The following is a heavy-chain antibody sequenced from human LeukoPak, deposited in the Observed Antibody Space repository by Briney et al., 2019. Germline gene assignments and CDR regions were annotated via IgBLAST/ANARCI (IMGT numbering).Heavy chain of an antibody. J-gene: IGHJ4*02. V-gene: IGHV4-59*08. CDR1: GGSINTYY. Sequence: PSETLSLTCTVSGGSINTYYWSWIRQPPGKGLEWIGYIYYTGSTDYNPSLTSRVTISVDTSKNQFSLMLSSVTAADTALYYCARRYRPFIAAFDYWGQGILVTVSS. D-gene: IGHD6-13*01. CDR2: IYYTGST. CDR3: ARRYRPFIAAFDY.